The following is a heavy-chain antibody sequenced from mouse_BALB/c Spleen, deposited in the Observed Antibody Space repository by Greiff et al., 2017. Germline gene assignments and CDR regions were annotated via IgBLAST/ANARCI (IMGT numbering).Heavy chain of an antibody. D-gene: IGHD1-1*01. CDR1: GFTFSSYA. Sequence: EVQVVESGGGLVKPGGSLKLSCAASGFTFSSYAMSWVRQTPEKRLEWVATISSGGSYTYYPDSVKGRFTISRDNAKNTLYLQMSSLRSEDTAMYYCARSITTVVAALYYFDYWGQGTTLTVSS. V-gene: IGHV5-9-3*01. CDR2: ISSGGSYT. CDR3: ARSITTVVAALYYFDY. J-gene: IGHJ2*01.